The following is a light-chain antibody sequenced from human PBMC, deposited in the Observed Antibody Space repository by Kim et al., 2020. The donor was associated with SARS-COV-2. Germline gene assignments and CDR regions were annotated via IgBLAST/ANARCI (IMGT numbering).Light chain of an antibody. J-gene: IGLJ1*01. CDR2: DVS. CDR1: SSDVGGYNY. V-gene: IGLV2-14*03. Sequence: GXSITTPCTGTSSDVGGYNYVSWYQQHPGKAPKLMIYDVSNRPSGVSNRFSGSKSGNTASLTISGLQAEDEADYYCSSYTSSSTLVFGTGTQLTVL. CDR3: SSYTSSSTLV.